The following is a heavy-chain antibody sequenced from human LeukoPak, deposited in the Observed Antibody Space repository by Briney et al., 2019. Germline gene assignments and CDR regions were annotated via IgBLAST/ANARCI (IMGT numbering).Heavy chain of an antibody. Sequence: GGSLRLSCAASGFTFSSYGMHWVRQAPGKGLEWVSYISSSSSTIYYADSVKGRFTISRDNAKNSLYLQMNSLRDEDTAVYYCARDKSITMVRGVIDYWGQGTLVTVSS. J-gene: IGHJ4*02. V-gene: IGHV3-48*02. D-gene: IGHD3-10*01. CDR2: ISSSSSTI. CDR3: ARDKSITMVRGVIDY. CDR1: GFTFSSYG.